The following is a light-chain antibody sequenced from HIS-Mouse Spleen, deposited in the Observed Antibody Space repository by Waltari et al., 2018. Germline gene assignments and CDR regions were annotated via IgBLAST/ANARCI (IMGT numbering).Light chain of an antibody. Sequence: QSALTQPASVSGSPGQSITISCTGTSSDVGGYNYVSWYQQHPGKAPKLMMYDVSKRPVGVSNRFSGSKSGNTASLTISGLQAEDEADYYCSSYTSSSTRVFGGGTKLTVL. J-gene: IGLJ3*02. V-gene: IGLV2-14*03. CDR1: SSDVGGYNY. CDR2: DVS. CDR3: SSYTSSSTRV.